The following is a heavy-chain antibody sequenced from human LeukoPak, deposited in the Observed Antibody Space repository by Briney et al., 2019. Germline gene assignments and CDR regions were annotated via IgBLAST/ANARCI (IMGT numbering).Heavy chain of an antibody. CDR1: GYTFTGSY. D-gene: IGHD5-24*01. CDR2: INPNSGAT. CDR3: AREEGNGYYDY. Sequence: ASVKVSCKASGYTFTGSYMHWVRQAPGQRLEWMGWINPNSGATYYAQKFQGRVTMARDTSISTAYMELSRLTSDDTAVYYCAREEGNGYYDYWGQGTMVTVSS. V-gene: IGHV1-2*02. J-gene: IGHJ4*02.